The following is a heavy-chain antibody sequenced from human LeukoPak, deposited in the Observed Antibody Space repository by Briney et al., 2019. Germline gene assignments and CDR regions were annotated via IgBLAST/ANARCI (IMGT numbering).Heavy chain of an antibody. Sequence: SETLSLTCAVYGGSFSGYYWSWIRQPPGKGLEWIGEINHSGSTNYNPSLKSRVTISVDTSKNQFSLKLNSVTAADTAVYYCARRGTYYYDSSGYYYPFDYWGQGTLVTVSS. CDR3: ARRGTYYYDSSGYYYPFDY. CDR1: GGSFSGYY. CDR2: INHSGST. J-gene: IGHJ4*02. D-gene: IGHD3-22*01. V-gene: IGHV4-34*01.